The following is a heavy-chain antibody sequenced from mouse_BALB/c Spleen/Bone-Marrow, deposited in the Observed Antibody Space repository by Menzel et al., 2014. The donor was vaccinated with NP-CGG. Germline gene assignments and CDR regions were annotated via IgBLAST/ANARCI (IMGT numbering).Heavy chain of an antibody. D-gene: IGHD1-1*01. CDR3: ASITTVVVPFDY. V-gene: IGHV3-1*02. J-gene: IGHJ2*01. CDR2: IHYSGST. CDR1: GYSITSGYS. Sequence: EVQLQQSGPGLVKPSQSLSLTCTVTGYSITSGYSWHWIRQFPGNKLEWMGYIHYSGSTNYNPSLKSRISITRDTSKNQFFLQLNSVTTEDTATYYCASITTVVVPFDYWGQGTTLTVSS.